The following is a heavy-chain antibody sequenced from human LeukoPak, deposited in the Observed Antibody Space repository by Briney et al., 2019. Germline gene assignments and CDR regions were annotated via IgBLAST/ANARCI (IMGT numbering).Heavy chain of an antibody. CDR3: AKDQLKGYSSGWYALPGMDV. D-gene: IGHD6-19*01. J-gene: IGHJ6*02. CDR1: GFTFSSYA. Sequence: PGGSLRLSCAASGFTFSSYAMSWVRQAPGKGLGWVSAISGSGGSTYYADSVKGRFTISRDNSKNTLYLQMNSLRAEDTAVYYCAKDQLKGYSSGWYALPGMDVWGQGTTVTVSS. CDR2: ISGSGGST. V-gene: IGHV3-23*01.